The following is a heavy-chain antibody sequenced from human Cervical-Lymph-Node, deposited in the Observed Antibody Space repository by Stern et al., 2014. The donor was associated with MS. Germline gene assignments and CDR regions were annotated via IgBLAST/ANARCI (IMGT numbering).Heavy chain of an antibody. CDR1: GVSVTSSSYY. J-gene: IGHJ4*02. CDR2: VHYSGKT. D-gene: IGHD1-20*01. CDR3: VRDGLTGSDY. Sequence: QVQLQESGPGLLKPSETLSLICSVSGVSVTSSSYYWSWVRQSPGKGLEWIGHVHYSGKTSYTPSLKSRATISVDTSKNQFSLRLDSVTAADTAVYYCVRDGLTGSDYWGQGTLVAVSS. V-gene: IGHV4-61*01.